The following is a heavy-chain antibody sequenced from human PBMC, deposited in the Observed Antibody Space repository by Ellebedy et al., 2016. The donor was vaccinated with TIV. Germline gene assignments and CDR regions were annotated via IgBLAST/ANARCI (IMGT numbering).Heavy chain of an antibody. V-gene: IGHV3-23*01. Sequence: GESLKISXAASGFTFSTYAMSWVRQAPGKGLEWVSGISGGGSTSYADSVKGRFTISRDNSKNTLSLQMNSLRAEDTAVYYCARDSSCRGTRYCAFDIWGQGTQVTVSS. CDR1: GFTFSTYA. D-gene: IGHD2-15*01. J-gene: IGHJ3*02. CDR3: ARDSSCRGTRYCAFDI. CDR2: ISGGGST.